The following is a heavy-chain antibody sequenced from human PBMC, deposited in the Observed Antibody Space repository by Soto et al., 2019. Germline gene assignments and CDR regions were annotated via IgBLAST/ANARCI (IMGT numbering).Heavy chain of an antibody. CDR2: ISSSGSTI. CDR1: GFTFSDYY. J-gene: IGHJ2*01. V-gene: IGHV3-11*01. Sequence: QVQLVESGGGLVKPGGSLRLSCAASGFTFSDYYMSWIRQAPGKGLEWVSYISSSGSTIYYADSVKGRFTISRDNAKNSLYLQMNSLRAEDTAVYCCARDVTRGDYVEEDSVWYFDLWGRGTLVTVSS. D-gene: IGHD4-17*01. CDR3: ARDVTRGDYVEEDSVWYFDL.